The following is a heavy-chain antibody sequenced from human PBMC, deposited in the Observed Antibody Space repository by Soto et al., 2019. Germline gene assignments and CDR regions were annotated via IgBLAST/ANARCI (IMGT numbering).Heavy chain of an antibody. Sequence: GSLRLSCAASGFTFSMYWMHWVRQVPGKGPEWVSRINDDGISTNYADSVKGRFTISSDNAKNTLYLQMNALRVEDTAVYYCTRGPRSTSTGTGAFWGQGTLVTVSS. CDR2: INDDGIST. CDR3: TRGPRSTSTGTGAF. CDR1: GFTFSMYW. V-gene: IGHV3-74*01. J-gene: IGHJ4*02. D-gene: IGHD1-1*01.